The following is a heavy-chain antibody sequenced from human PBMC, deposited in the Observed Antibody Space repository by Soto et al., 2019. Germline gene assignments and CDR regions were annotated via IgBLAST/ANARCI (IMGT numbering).Heavy chain of an antibody. Sequence: QVQLQQWGAGLLKPSETLSLTCAVYGGSFSGYYWTWIRQPPGKGLEWIGEIKHTGSTNYNPSLKSRVTRSVDTSKNQFSLNLTSVTAADTAAYYCARGAFRGYSYGYSFDYWGQGALVTVSS. CDR2: IKHTGST. CDR3: ARGAFRGYSYGYSFDY. J-gene: IGHJ4*02. CDR1: GGSFSGYY. V-gene: IGHV4-34*01. D-gene: IGHD5-18*01.